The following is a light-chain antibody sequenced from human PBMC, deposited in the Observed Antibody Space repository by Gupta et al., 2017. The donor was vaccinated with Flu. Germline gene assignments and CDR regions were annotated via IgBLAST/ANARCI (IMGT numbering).Light chain of an antibody. V-gene: IGLV3-21*02. CDR2: NDN. J-gene: IGLJ1*01. CDR1: NIGSKG. CDR3: QVWLGSSDQHV. Sequence: SSVLTQPPSVSLAPGPPATIPCGGNNIGSKGVHWYQQKPGQAPVLVVYNDNDRPSGIPERFSGSNSGNTATLTIIRVEAGDEADYFCQVWLGSSDQHVFGTGTKVTVL.